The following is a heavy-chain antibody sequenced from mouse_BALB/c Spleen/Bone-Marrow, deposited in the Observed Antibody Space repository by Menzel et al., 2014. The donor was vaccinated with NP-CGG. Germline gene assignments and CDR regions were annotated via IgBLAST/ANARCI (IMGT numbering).Heavy chain of an antibody. CDR2: INPDSSTI. V-gene: IGHV4-1*02. CDR3: ARLNCYGNLFV. Sequence: EVQLQQSGGGLVQPGGSLKLSCAASGFDFSRYWMSWVRQAPGKGLGWIGEINPDSSTINYTPSLKDKFIISRDNAKNTLYLQMSKVRSEDTALYYCARLNCYGNLFVWGAGTTVTVSS. J-gene: IGHJ1*01. CDR1: GFDFSRYW. D-gene: IGHD1-1*01.